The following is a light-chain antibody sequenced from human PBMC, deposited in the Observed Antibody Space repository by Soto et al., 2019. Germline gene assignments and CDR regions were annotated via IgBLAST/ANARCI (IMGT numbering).Light chain of an antibody. V-gene: IGLV2-14*03. CDR1: SNDIGAYNF. Sequence: QSALTQPASVSGSPGQSITISCTGTSNDIGAYNFVSWYQQQPGKAPTLIIYDVTKRPSGVSNRFSGSKSGNTASLTISGLQSEDEADYHCSSYAGFSTLIFGGGTKVTVL. J-gene: IGLJ2*01. CDR2: DVT. CDR3: SSYAGFSTLI.